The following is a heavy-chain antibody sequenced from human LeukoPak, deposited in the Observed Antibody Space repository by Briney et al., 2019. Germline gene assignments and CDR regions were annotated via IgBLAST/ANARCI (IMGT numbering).Heavy chain of an antibody. Sequence: GGSLRLSCAASGFTFSSYAMSWVRQAPGKGLEWVSAIIGSGGSTYYADSVKGRFTISRDNSKNTLYLQVNSLRAEDTAVYYCARLAYCGGDCPKYYFDYWGQGTLVTVSS. D-gene: IGHD2-21*02. CDR3: ARLAYCGGDCPKYYFDY. CDR2: IIGSGGST. CDR1: GFTFSSYA. V-gene: IGHV3-23*01. J-gene: IGHJ4*02.